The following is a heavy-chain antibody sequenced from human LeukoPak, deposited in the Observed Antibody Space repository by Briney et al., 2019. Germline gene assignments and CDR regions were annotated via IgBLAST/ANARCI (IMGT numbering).Heavy chain of an antibody. CDR3: ARDGGYFQQ. V-gene: IGHV3-21*01. CDR1: GFTFSTYS. D-gene: IGHD3-16*01. J-gene: IGHJ1*01. Sequence: PGGSLSRSCAASGFTFSTYSMNWVRQAPGKGLEWVSSISSTSNYIYYADSVKGRFTISRGNAKNSLYLQMNSLRAEDTAVYYCARDGGYFQQWGQGRHVAVSS. CDR2: ISSTSNYI.